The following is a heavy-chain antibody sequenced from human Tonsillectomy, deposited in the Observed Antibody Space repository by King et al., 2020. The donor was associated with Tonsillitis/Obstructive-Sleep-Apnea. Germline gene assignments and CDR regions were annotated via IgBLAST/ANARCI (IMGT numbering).Heavy chain of an antibody. J-gene: IGHJ5*02. CDR2: IKTNTGIP. CDR3: AREVVVVPATYGWFDP. D-gene: IGHD2-2*01. Sequence: VQLVESGSELKKPGASVKVSCKASGYTFTTYAMNWVRQAPGQGLEWMGWIKTNTGIPTYAPGFTGRLVFSLDPSVSTALLLISSLKAEDTAVYYCAREVVVVPATYGWFDPWGQGTLVTVSS. V-gene: IGHV7-4-1*02. CDR1: GYTFTTYA.